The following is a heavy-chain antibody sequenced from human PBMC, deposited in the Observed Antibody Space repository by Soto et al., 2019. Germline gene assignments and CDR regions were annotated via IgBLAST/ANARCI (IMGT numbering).Heavy chain of an antibody. J-gene: IGHJ4*02. CDR1: GGSISSYY. V-gene: IGHV4-59*08. CDR3: ARRRGYSLDY. Sequence: QVQLQESGPGLVKPSETLSLTCTVSGGSISSYYWSWIRQPPGKGLEWIGYIYYSGSTNYNPSLKSRVTISVDTTKKQFSLKQSSVTAADTAVYYCARRRGYSLDYWGQGTLVTVSS. D-gene: IGHD5-18*01. CDR2: IYYSGST.